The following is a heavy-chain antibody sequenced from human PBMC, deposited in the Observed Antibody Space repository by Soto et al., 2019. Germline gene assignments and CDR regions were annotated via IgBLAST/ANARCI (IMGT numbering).Heavy chain of an antibody. CDR1: GYTFTSYG. J-gene: IGHJ4*02. Sequence: ASVKVSCKASGYTFTSYGISWVRQAPGQGLEWMGWISAYIGNANYAQKLQGRVTITTDTSTSTAYMELSSLRSEDTAVYYCAGDIVAAKTSHIDYWGQGTLVTVSS. V-gene: IGHV1-18*01. CDR2: ISAYIGNA. CDR3: AGDIVAAKTSHIDY. D-gene: IGHD5-12*01.